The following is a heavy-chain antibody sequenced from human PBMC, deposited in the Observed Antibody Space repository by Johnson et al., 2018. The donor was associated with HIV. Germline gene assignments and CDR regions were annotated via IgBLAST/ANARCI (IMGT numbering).Heavy chain of an antibody. D-gene: IGHD3-10*01. CDR2: INWNGGST. CDR1: GFTFDDNG. Sequence: VQLVESGGGVVRPGGSLRLSCAASGFTFDDNGMSWVRQAPGKGLEWVSGINWNGGSTGYADSVKGRFTISRENAKNSLYLQMNSLRAEDTAVYYCARGPLLWRAFDIWGQGTMVSVSS. J-gene: IGHJ3*02. V-gene: IGHV3-20*04. CDR3: ARGPLLWRAFDI.